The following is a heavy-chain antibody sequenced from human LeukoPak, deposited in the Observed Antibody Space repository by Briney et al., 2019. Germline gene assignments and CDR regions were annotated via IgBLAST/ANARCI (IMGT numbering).Heavy chain of an antibody. Sequence: ASVKVSCKASGGTFSSYAISWVRQAPGQGLEWMGGIIPIFGTANYAQKLQGRVTMTTDTSTSTAYMELRSLRSDDTAVYYCARGWYYYGSGSYSNYFDYWGQGTLVTVSS. J-gene: IGHJ4*02. D-gene: IGHD3-10*01. CDR3: ARGWYYYGSGSYSNYFDY. V-gene: IGHV1-69*05. CDR2: IIPIFGTA. CDR1: GGTFSSYA.